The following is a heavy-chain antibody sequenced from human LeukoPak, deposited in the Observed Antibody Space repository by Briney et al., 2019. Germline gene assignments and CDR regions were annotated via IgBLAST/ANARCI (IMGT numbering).Heavy chain of an antibody. Sequence: RPGGSLRLSCAASGFTFSSYSMNWVRQAPGKGLEWVSSISSSSTYIYYADSVKGRFTISRDNAKNSLYLQMNSLRAEDTAVYYCARDRGGLEMATIPVWAFDIWGQGTMVTVSS. CDR3: ARDRGGLEMATIPVWAFDI. V-gene: IGHV3-21*01. CDR1: GFTFSSYS. D-gene: IGHD5-24*01. J-gene: IGHJ3*02. CDR2: ISSSSTYI.